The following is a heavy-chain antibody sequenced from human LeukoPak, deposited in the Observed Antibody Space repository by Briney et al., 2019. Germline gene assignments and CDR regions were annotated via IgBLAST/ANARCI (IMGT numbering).Heavy chain of an antibody. D-gene: IGHD2-21*02. Sequence: GGSLRLSCAASGFTFSSYAMSWVRQAPGKGLEWVSDISGSGGSTYYADSVKGRFTISRDNSKNTLYLQMNSLRAEDTAVYYCAKSYCGGDCYRPWGAFDIWGQGTMVTVSS. V-gene: IGHV3-23*01. CDR2: ISGSGGST. J-gene: IGHJ3*02. CDR3: AKSYCGGDCYRPWGAFDI. CDR1: GFTFSSYA.